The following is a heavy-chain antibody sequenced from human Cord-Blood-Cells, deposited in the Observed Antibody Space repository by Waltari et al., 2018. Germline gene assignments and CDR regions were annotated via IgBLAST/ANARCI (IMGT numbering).Heavy chain of an antibody. J-gene: IGHJ2*01. Sequence: QVQLVQSGAEVKKPGASVKVSCTASGYTFTGYYLHWVRQAPGQGLEWMGWINPNSGGTNYAQKFQGRVTMTRDTSISTAYMELSRLRSDDTAVYYCARGGLGSSPIVWYFDLWGRGTLVTVSS. D-gene: IGHD3-16*01. V-gene: IGHV1-2*02. CDR1: GYTFTGYY. CDR3: ARGGLGSSPIVWYFDL. CDR2: INPNSGGT.